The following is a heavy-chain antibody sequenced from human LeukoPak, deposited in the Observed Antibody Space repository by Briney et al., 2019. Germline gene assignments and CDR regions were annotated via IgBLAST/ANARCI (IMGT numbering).Heavy chain of an antibody. V-gene: IGHV1-69*13. CDR3: ARVGLGYCSGGSCPAFDY. CDR1: GGTFSSYA. D-gene: IGHD2-15*01. CDR2: IIPIFGTA. J-gene: IGHJ4*02. Sequence: ASVKVSCKASGGTFSSYAISWVRQAPGQGLEWMGGIIPIFGTANYAQKFQGRVTITADESTSTAYMELGSLRSEDTAVYYCARVGLGYCSGGSCPAFDYWGQGTLVTVSS.